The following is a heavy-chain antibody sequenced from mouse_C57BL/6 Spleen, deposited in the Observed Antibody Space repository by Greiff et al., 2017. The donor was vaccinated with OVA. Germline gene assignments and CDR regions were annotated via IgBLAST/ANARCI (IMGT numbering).Heavy chain of an antibody. V-gene: IGHV1-64*01. J-gene: IGHJ2*01. Sequence: QVQLQQPGAELVKPGASVKLSCKASGYTFTSYWMHWVKQRPGQGLEWIGMIHPNRGSTNYKEKFKSQATLTVDKSSSTAYMQLSSLTSEDASVYYCARSWNGVYYFDYWGQGTTLTVSS. CDR2: IHPNRGST. D-gene: IGHD1-1*01. CDR3: ARSWNGVYYFDY. CDR1: GYTFTSYW.